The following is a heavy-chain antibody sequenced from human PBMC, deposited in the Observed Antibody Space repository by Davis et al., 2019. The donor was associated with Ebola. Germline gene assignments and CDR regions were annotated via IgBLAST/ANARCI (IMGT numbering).Heavy chain of an antibody. CDR2: IKQAGSEK. Sequence: GESLKISCVVSGFTFSNNYMRWVRQAPGKGLEWVANIKQAGSEKYYVDSVKGRFTISRDSAKNSLYLQMNSLRAEDTAVYYCASHSGRAPPLDWGQGTLVTVSS. V-gene: IGHV3-7*01. J-gene: IGHJ4*02. CDR3: ASHSGRAPPLD. CDR1: GFTFSNNY. D-gene: IGHD6-19*01.